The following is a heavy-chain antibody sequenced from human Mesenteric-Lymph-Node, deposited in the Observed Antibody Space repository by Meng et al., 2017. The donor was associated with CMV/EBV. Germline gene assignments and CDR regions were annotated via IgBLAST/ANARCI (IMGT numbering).Heavy chain of an antibody. CDR3: ATPPRNYNSNWYTYSFAY. J-gene: IGHJ4*02. Sequence: GESLKISCAASGFTFSSYSMNWVRQAPGKGLEWVSSISSSSSYIYYADSVKGRFTISRDNSQNTLDLQMNSLRAEDTAVYYCATPPRNYNSNWYTYSFAYWGQGTLVTVSS. CDR1: GFTFSSYS. V-gene: IGHV3-21*04. D-gene: IGHD6-13*01. CDR2: ISSSSSYI.